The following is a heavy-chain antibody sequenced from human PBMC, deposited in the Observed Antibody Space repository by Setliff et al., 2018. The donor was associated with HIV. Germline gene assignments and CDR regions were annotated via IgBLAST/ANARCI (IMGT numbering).Heavy chain of an antibody. D-gene: IGHD3-3*01. Sequence: GGSLRLSCGASGFTFTNYWMHWIRQVPGKGLVWVSGITGDAGKTFYAESVKGRFTISRDNSRTALYLQMNSLRAEDTAVYYGVRVVTIFSTGPHFDPWGQGTLVTVSS. V-gene: IGHV3-74*01. J-gene: IGHJ5*02. CDR3: VRVVTIFSTGPHFDP. CDR2: ITGDAGKT. CDR1: GFTFTNYW.